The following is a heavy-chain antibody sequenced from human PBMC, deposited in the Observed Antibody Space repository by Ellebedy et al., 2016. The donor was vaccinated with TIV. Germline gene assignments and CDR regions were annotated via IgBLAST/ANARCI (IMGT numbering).Heavy chain of an antibody. CDR1: GFIFGNFD. J-gene: IGHJ3*01. V-gene: IGHV3-13*01. CDR2: IGTLGDT. D-gene: IGHD3-3*01. Sequence: GESLKISCAASGFIFGNFDMHWVRQATGKGLEWVSAIGTLGDTFYPGSVKGRFTISRESVTNSLYLQMNSLGAGDTAVYYCVRGRTRGVETRDALDVWGRGTTVTVSS. CDR3: VRGRTRGVETRDALDV.